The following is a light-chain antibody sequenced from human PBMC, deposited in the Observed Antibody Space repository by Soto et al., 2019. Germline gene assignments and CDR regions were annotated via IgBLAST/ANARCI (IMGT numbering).Light chain of an antibody. CDR1: QSVSSSY. CDR3: QQYGSSPRT. V-gene: IGKV3-20*01. J-gene: IGKJ1*01. CDR2: GAS. Sequence: EIVLTQSPGTLSLSPGERATLSCRASQSVSSSYLGWYQQKPGQAPRLLIYGASSRATGIPDRFSGSGSGTDFTLTISRLEPEDSAVYYCQQYGSSPRTFGQGTNVEIK.